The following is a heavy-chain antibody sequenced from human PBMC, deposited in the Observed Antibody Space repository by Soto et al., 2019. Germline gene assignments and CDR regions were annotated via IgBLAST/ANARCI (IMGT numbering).Heavy chain of an antibody. CDR3: ARRLVRGVIDY. J-gene: IGHJ4*02. Sequence: QVQLQESGPGLVKPSETVSLTCTVSGGSISSYYWSWIRQPPGKGLEWIGYIHYSGSTKYDPSLKSRVTISVDTPNNHFSLKLSSVTAADTAVYYCARRLVRGVIDYWGQGTLVTVSS. CDR2: IHYSGST. CDR1: GGSISSYY. V-gene: IGHV4-59*08. D-gene: IGHD3-10*01.